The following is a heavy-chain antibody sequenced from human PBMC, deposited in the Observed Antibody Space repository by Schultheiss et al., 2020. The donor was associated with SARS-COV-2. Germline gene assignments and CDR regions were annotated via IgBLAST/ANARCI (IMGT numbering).Heavy chain of an antibody. Sequence: SETLSLTCTVSGGSISSYYWSWIRQPPGKGLEWIGSIYHSGSTYYNPSLKSRVTISVDTSKNQFSLKLSSVTAADTAVYYCARDYYDSGYAFDIWGQGTMVTVSS. CDR2: IYHSGST. CDR1: GGSISSYY. J-gene: IGHJ3*02. D-gene: IGHD3-22*01. CDR3: ARDYYDSGYAFDI. V-gene: IGHV4-59*12.